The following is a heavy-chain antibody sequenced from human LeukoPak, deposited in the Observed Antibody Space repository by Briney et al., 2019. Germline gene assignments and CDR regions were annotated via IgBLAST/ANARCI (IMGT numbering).Heavy chain of an antibody. CDR3: ARETRWELFDY. V-gene: IGHV3-30*03. Sequence: GGSLRLSCAASGFTFSTYVFHWVRQAPGKGLEWVAVISYDGSEKYYVDSVKGRFTLSRDNAKNSLYLQMNSLRAEDTAVYYCARETRWELFDYWGQGILVTVSS. CDR2: ISYDGSEK. CDR1: GFTFSTYV. J-gene: IGHJ4*02. D-gene: IGHD1-26*01.